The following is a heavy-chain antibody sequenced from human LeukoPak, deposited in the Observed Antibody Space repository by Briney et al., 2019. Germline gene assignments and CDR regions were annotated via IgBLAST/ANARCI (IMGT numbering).Heavy chain of an antibody. V-gene: IGHV3-33*08. CDR2: IWYDGSNK. D-gene: IGHD7-27*01. J-gene: IGHJ4*02. Sequence: GGSLRLSCAASKFTFSHAWMSWVRQAPGKGLEWVAVIWYDGSNKYYADSVKGRFTISRDNSKNTLYLQMNSLRAEDTAVYYCARDAMGTDYWGQGTLVTVSS. CDR3: ARDAMGTDY. CDR1: KFTFSHAW.